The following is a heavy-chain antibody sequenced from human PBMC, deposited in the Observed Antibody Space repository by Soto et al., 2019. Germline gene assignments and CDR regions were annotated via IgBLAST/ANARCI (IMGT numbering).Heavy chain of an antibody. Sequence: ASVEVCCKDSGYTINDLSRHWVRQDNGKGLEWMGGFDPEDGETSYAQKFQGRVTMTENTSISTAYMELSSLRSEDTAVYYCATKSGFLAWFHTGQYYYYYMDVWGKGTTVTVSS. CDR2: FDPEDGET. V-gene: IGHV1-24*01. CDR3: ATKSGFLAWFHTGQYYYYYMDV. J-gene: IGHJ6*03. D-gene: IGHD3-3*01. CDR1: GYTINDLS.